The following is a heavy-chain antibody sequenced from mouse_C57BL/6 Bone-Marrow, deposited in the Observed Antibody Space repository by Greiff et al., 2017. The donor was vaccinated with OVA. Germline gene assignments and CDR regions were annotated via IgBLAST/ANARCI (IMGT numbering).Heavy chain of an antibody. Sequence: DVQLVESGGGLVKPGGSLKLSCAASGFTFSSYAMSWVRQTPEKRLEWVATISDGGSYTYYPDNVKGRFTISRDNAKNNLYLQMSHLKSEDTAMYYYARGWGLRGYFDVWGTGTTVTVSS. J-gene: IGHJ1*03. D-gene: IGHD2-4*01. CDR3: ARGWGLRGYFDV. CDR2: ISDGGSYT. CDR1: GFTFSSYA. V-gene: IGHV5-4*01.